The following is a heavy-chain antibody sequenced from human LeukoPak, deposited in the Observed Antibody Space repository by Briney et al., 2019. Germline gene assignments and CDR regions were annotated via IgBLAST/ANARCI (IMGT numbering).Heavy chain of an antibody. CDR2: ISANGGGT. CDR1: GFSFSDYV. V-gene: IGHV3-23*01. D-gene: IGHD1-26*01. J-gene: IGHJ4*02. CDR3: AKDIGSGSYLDY. Sequence: GGSLRLSCAASGFSFSDYVMTWVRQAPGKGLEWVSSISANGGGTYYADSVKGRFTISRDNSKNTLFLQMNSLRAEDTALYYCAKDIGSGSYLDYWGQGTLVTVSS.